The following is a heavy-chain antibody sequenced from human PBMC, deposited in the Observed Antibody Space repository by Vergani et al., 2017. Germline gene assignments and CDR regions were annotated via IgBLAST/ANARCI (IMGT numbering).Heavy chain of an antibody. Sequence: QVQLVESGGGVVQPGRSLRLACAASGFTFNQYGRHWVRQAPGKGLEWVAVTWYDGNNKQYADSVKGRFTISRDNSKSTMYLQMNSLRDEDTGVYYCARDLRLLYNRFDPWGQGTLVTVPS. V-gene: IGHV3-33*01. D-gene: IGHD1-14*01. CDR2: TWYDGNNK. CDR1: GFTFNQYG. CDR3: ARDLRLLYNRFDP. J-gene: IGHJ5*02.